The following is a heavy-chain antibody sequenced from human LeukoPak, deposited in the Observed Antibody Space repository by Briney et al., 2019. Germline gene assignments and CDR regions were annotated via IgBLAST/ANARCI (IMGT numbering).Heavy chain of an antibody. J-gene: IGHJ4*02. CDR3: ARDRGGSGWTYYFDY. CDR1: GYTFTSYG. CDR2: ISAYNGNT. V-gene: IGHV1-18*01. D-gene: IGHD6-19*01. Sequence: GASVKVSCKASGYTFTSYGLSWVRQAPGQGPEWMGWISAYNGNTNYAQKLQGRVTLTTDTSTSTAYMELRSLRSDDTAVYYCARDRGGSGWTYYFDYWGQGTLVTVSS.